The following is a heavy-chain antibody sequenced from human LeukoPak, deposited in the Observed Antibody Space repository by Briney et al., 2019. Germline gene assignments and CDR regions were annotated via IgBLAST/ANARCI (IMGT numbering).Heavy chain of an antibody. J-gene: IGHJ6*03. CDR3: ARSGAMDV. Sequence: GGSLRLSCAASGFTFSSYAMHWVRQAPGKGLEYGSAISSNGGSTYYANSVKGRFTISRDNSKNTLYLQMGSLRAEDVAVYYCARSGAMDVWGKGTTVTVSS. V-gene: IGHV3-64*01. CDR2: ISSNGGST. D-gene: IGHD3-10*01. CDR1: GFTFSSYA.